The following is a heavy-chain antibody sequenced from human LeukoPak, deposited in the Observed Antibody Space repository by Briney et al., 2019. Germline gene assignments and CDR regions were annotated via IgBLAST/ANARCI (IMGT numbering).Heavy chain of an antibody. J-gene: IGHJ4*02. CDR3: AKIRSAGYTYVAFDY. CDR2: ISWNSGDI. D-gene: IGHD5-18*01. Sequence: TGGSLRLSCAISGFSFHDYAMHWVRQAPGKGLEWVAGISWNSGDIGYADSVKGRFTISRDNAKNSLYLQMNSLRAEDTAFYYCAKIRSAGYTYVAFDYWGRGTLVTVSS. CDR1: GFSFHDYA. V-gene: IGHV3-9*01.